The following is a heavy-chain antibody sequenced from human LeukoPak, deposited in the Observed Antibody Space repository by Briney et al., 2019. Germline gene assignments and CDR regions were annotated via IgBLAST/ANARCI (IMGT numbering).Heavy chain of an antibody. Sequence: GGSLRLSCAASGFTFSSYWMSWVRPAPGKGLEWVANIKQAGSEKYNVDSVKGRFTIPRDNAKNTLYLQMNSLTAQDRAVYYFSRDVSPHWYCSGGSCYSAFDYWGQGTLVTASS. CDR2: IKQAGSEK. D-gene: IGHD2-15*01. CDR1: GFTFSSYW. CDR3: SRDVSPHWYCSGGSCYSAFDY. J-gene: IGHJ4*02. V-gene: IGHV3-7*01.